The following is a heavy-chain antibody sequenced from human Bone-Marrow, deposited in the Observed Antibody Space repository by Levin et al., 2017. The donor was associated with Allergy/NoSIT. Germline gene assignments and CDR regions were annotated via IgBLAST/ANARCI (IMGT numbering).Heavy chain of an antibody. J-gene: IGHJ5*02. D-gene: IGHD2-2*01. Sequence: GGSLRLSCAASGFTFSSYGMHWVRQAPGKGLEWVAVISYDGSNKYYADSVKGRFTISRDNSKNTLYLQMNSLRAEDTAVYYCAKDPKEVPAAMCLGWFDPWGQGTLVTVSS. CDR1: GFTFSSYG. CDR2: ISYDGSNK. CDR3: AKDPKEVPAAMCLGWFDP. V-gene: IGHV3-30*18.